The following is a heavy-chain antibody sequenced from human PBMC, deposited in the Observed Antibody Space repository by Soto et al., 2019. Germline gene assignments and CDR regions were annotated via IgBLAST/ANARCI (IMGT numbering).Heavy chain of an antibody. Sequence: GASVKVSCKASGGTFSSYAISWVRQAPGQGLEWMGGIIPIFGTANYAQKFQGRVTITADESTSTAYMELSSLRSEDTAVYYCARQLEYSSSGHWFDPWGQGTLVTVSS. J-gene: IGHJ5*02. CDR3: ARQLEYSSSGHWFDP. D-gene: IGHD6-6*01. CDR1: GGTFSSYA. CDR2: IIPIFGTA. V-gene: IGHV1-69*13.